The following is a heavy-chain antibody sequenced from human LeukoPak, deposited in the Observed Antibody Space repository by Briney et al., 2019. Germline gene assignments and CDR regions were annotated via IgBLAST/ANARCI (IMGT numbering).Heavy chain of an antibody. CDR3: AKERHYYDSSGYYSSFDY. Sequence: RPGGSLRLSCAASGFTFSSNGMTWVRQAPGKGLEWVSTISDSGGGAYYADSVKGRFTISRDNSKNTLYLQMNSLRAEDTAVYYCAKERHYYDSSGYYSSFDYWGQGTLVTVSS. V-gene: IGHV3-23*01. J-gene: IGHJ4*02. CDR2: ISDSGGGA. D-gene: IGHD3-22*01. CDR1: GFTFSSNG.